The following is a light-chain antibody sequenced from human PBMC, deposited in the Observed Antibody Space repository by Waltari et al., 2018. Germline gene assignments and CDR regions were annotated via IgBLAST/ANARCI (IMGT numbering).Light chain of an antibody. V-gene: IGKV3-11*01. CDR3: QQRTNGPPVT. CDR2: DAS. J-gene: IGKJ5*01. CDR1: QSVSTY. Sequence: TLSCRASQSVSTYLAWYQHKPGQAPRLLIYDASNRATGIPARFSGSGSGTDFTLTISSLEPDDFAVYYCQQRTNGPPVTFGQGTRLDLK.